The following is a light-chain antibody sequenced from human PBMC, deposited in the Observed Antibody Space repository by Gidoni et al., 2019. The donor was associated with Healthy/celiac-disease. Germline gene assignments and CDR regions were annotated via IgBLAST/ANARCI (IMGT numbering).Light chain of an antibody. Sequence: EIVLTQSPGTLSLSPGGRATLSCRASQSVSNNYLAWYQQKPGQAPRLLIYGASSRATGIPDRISGSGSGTDFTLTISRLEPEDFALYYCQQYGSSPYTFGQGTKLEIK. J-gene: IGKJ2*01. V-gene: IGKV3-20*01. CDR2: GAS. CDR1: QSVSNNY. CDR3: QQYGSSPYT.